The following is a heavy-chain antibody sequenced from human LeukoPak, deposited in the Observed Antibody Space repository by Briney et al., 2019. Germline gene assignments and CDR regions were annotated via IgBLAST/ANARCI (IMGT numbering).Heavy chain of an antibody. CDR3: ARDLPFED. CDR2: IHPSSGAT. Sequence: EASVKVSCKASGYTFIAYHMHWVRQAPGQGLKWMGRIHPSSGATNYAQRFQGRVTLTRDTSINTAYMELSRLTSDDTAVYYCARDLPFEDWGQGTQVTVSS. J-gene: IGHJ4*02. V-gene: IGHV1-2*06. CDR1: GYTFIAYH. D-gene: IGHD2/OR15-2a*01.